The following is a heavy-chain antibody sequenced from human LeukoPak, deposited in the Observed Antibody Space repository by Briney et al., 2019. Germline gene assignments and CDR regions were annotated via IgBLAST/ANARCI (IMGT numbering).Heavy chain of an antibody. J-gene: IGHJ4*02. CDR1: GYTFTGYY. CDR2: INPNSGGT. D-gene: IGHD2-21*02. V-gene: IGHV1-2*02. Sequence: ASVKVSCKASGYTFTGYYMHWVRQAPGQGLEWMGWINPNSGGTNYAQKFQGRVTITADKSTSTAYMELSSLRSEDTAVYYCALKTPSPPYCGGDCYYVYWGQGTLVTVSS. CDR3: ALKTPSPPYCGGDCYYVY.